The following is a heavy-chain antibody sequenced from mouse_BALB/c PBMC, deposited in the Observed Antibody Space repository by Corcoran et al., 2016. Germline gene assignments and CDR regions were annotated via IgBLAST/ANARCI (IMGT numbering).Heavy chain of an antibody. CDR1: GFNIKDTY. V-gene: IGHV14-3*02. Sequence: EVQLQQSGAELEKPGASVKLSCTASGFNIKDTYMHWVKQRPEQGLEWIGRIDPANGNTKYDPKFQGKATITADTSSNTAYLQLSSLTSEDTAVYYGARDYRYEGVGGAGTTVTVSS. CDR2: IDPANGNT. D-gene: IGHD2-14*01. J-gene: IGHJ1*01. CDR3: ARDYRYEGV.